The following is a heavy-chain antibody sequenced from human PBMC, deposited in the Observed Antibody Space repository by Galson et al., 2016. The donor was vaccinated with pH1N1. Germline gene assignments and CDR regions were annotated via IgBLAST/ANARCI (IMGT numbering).Heavy chain of an antibody. Sequence: SLRLSCAASGFIFSSYAMTWVRQAPGKGPEWVSAISAASTRTYYPDSVKGRFTISRDNSKNTLYLQMNTLRAEDTAVYYCARDNLRGSGSPDASDVWGQGTMVTVSS. CDR2: ISAASTRT. J-gene: IGHJ3*01. CDR3: ARDNLRGSGSPDASDV. D-gene: IGHD3-10*02. CDR1: GFIFSSYA. V-gene: IGHV3-23*01.